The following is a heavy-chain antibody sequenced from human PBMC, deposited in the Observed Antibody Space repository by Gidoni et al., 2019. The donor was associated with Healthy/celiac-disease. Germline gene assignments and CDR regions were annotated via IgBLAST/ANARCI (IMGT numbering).Heavy chain of an antibody. CDR3: ATAAPITMIVVARHNAFDI. CDR1: GYTLTEVS. Sequence: VQSGAEVKKPGASVKVSCKVSGYTLTEVSMHWVRQAPGKGLEWMGGFDPEDGETIYAHKFQGRVTMTEDTSTDTAYMELSSLRSEDTAVYYCATAAPITMIVVARHNAFDIWGQGTMVTVSS. D-gene: IGHD3-22*01. V-gene: IGHV1-24*01. J-gene: IGHJ3*02. CDR2: FDPEDGET.